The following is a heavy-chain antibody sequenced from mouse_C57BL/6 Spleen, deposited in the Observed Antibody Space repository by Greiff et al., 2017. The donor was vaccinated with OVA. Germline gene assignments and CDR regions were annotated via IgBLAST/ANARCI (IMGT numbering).Heavy chain of an antibody. V-gene: IGHV1-78*01. D-gene: IGHD2-1*01. J-gene: IGHJ1*03. CDR1: GYTFTDHT. Sequence: VQLQQSDAELVKPGASVKISCKVSGYTFTDHTIHWMKQRPEQGLEWIGYIYPRDGSTKYNEKFKGKATLTADKSSSTAYMQLNSLTSENSAVYFCARCVYGTNWYFDVWGTGTTVTVSS. CDR2: IYPRDGST. CDR3: ARCVYGTNWYFDV.